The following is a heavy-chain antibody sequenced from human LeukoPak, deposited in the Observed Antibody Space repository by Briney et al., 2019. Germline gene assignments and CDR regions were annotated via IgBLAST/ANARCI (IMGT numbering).Heavy chain of an antibody. CDR2: ISSSGSTI. CDR1: GFTFSSYE. V-gene: IGHV3-48*03. Sequence: GGSLRLSCAASGFTFSSYEMNWVRQAPGKGLEWVSYISSSGSTIYYADSVKGRFTISRDNAKNSLYLQMNSLRAEDTAVYYCASSPAMNYYDCSGFNYFDYWGQGTLVTVSS. J-gene: IGHJ4*02. D-gene: IGHD3-22*01. CDR3: ASSPAMNYYDCSGFNYFDY.